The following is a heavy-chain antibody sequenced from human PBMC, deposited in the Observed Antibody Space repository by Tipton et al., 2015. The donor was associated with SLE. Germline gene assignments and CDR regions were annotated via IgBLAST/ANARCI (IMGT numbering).Heavy chain of an antibody. Sequence: TLSLTCTVSGDSIGRNSYYWSWIRQPAGKGLEWIGRVLSSGGTYYNPSLGSRVAMSVDTSKNQFSLNLTSVTAADTAVYYCVRDRGGSFSVYFDYRGQGTLVTVSS. CDR3: VRDRGGSFSVYFDY. CDR2: VLSSGGT. V-gene: IGHV4-61*02. D-gene: IGHD1-26*01. CDR1: GDSIGRNSYY. J-gene: IGHJ4*02.